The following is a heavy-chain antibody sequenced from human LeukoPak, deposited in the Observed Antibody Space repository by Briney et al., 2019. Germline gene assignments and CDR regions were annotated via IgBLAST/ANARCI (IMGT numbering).Heavy chain of an antibody. V-gene: IGHV4-39*01. J-gene: IGHJ4*02. CDR2: IYYSGST. Sequence: SETLSLTCTVSGGSISSSSYYWGWIRQPPGKGLEWIGSIYYSGSTYYNPSLKSRVTISVDTSKNQFSLKLSSVTAADTAVYYCARSSSSWYGDYFDYRGQGTLVTVSS. D-gene: IGHD6-13*01. CDR3: ARSSSSWYGDYFDY. CDR1: GGSISSSSYY.